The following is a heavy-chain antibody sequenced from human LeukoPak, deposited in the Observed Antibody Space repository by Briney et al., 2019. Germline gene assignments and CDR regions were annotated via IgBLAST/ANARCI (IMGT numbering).Heavy chain of an antibody. Sequence: SETLSLTCAVYGGSFSGYYWSWIRQHPGKGLEWIGYIYYSGSTYYNPSLKSRVTISVDTSKNQFSLKLSSVTAADTAVYYCARDSSSGLDYWGQGTLVTVSS. D-gene: IGHD6-13*01. J-gene: IGHJ4*02. CDR1: GGSFSGYY. V-gene: IGHV4-31*11. CDR2: IYYSGST. CDR3: ARDSSSGLDY.